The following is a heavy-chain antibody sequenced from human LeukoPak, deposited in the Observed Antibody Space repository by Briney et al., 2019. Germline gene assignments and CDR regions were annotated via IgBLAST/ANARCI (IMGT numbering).Heavy chain of an antibody. D-gene: IGHD3-22*01. V-gene: IGHV4-59*01. J-gene: IGHJ3*02. CDR3: ARGRSSYYFLYAFDI. Sequence: SETLSLTCTVSGGSISSYYWSWIRQPPGKGLEWIGYIYYSGSTNYNPSLKSRVTISVDTSKNQFSLKLSSVTAADTAVYYCARGRSSYYFLYAFDIWGQGTMVTVSS. CDR1: GGSISSYY. CDR2: IYYSGST.